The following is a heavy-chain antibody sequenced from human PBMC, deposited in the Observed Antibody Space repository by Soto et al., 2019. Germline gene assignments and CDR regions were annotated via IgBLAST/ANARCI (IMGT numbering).Heavy chain of an antibody. CDR1: GFLFSDYA. Sequence: LRLSCAASGFLFSDYAMDWVRQTPGRGPEWLALISFNGINTYYADSVKGRFTISRDNSKNTLYLQMSTLRAEDTAVYYCARDVSGFEYFDLWGQGTLVTVSS. J-gene: IGHJ4*02. D-gene: IGHD3-9*01. V-gene: IGHV3-30-3*01. CDR3: ARDVSGFEYFDL. CDR2: ISFNGINT.